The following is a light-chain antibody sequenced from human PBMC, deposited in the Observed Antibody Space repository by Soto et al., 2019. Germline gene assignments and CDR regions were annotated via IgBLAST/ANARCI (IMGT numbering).Light chain of an antibody. CDR2: GAS. CDR3: QQFAGS. J-gene: IGKJ4*02. CDR1: QSVSPSS. V-gene: IGKV3-20*01. Sequence: EILLTQSPSTLSLSPGGRAPLSCRASQSVSPSSLAWYQQRPGQSPRLLIYGASSRATGIPDRFSGRGSGTDFTLIISRLEPEDFAVYYCQQFAGSFGGGTKVDIK.